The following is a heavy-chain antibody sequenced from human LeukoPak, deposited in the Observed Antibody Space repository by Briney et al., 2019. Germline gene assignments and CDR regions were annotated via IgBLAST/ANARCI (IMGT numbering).Heavy chain of an antibody. Sequence: SVTLSLTCAVYGGSFSSYYWSWIRQPPGKGLEWIGEINHSGSTNYNPSLKSRVTISVDTSKNQFSLKLSSVTAADTAVYYCARALGYCSSTSCQGYFDYWGQGTLVTVSS. CDR2: INHSGST. D-gene: IGHD2-2*01. CDR1: GGSFSSYY. CDR3: ARALGYCSSTSCQGYFDY. V-gene: IGHV4-34*01. J-gene: IGHJ4*02.